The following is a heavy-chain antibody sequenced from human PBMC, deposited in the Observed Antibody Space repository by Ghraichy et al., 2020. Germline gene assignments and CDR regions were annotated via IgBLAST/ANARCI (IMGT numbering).Heavy chain of an antibody. J-gene: IGHJ4*02. V-gene: IGHV3-33*01. D-gene: IGHD5-18*01. Sequence: GGSLRLSCAASGFTFSSYGMHWVRQAPGKGLEWVAVIWYDGSNKYYADSVKGRFTISRDNSKNTLYLQMNSLRAEDTAVYYCAREQTAMGPAFDYWGQGTLVTVSS. CDR2: IWYDGSNK. CDR1: GFTFSSYG. CDR3: AREQTAMGPAFDY.